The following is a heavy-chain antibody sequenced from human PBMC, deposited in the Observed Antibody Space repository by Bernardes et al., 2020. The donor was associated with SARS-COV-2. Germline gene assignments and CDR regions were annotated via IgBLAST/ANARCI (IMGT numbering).Heavy chain of an antibody. D-gene: IGHD4-17*01. V-gene: IGHV3-33*01. CDR2: IWHDGSRV. CDR1: GFTFRDYT. J-gene: IGHJ5*01. CDR3: TTEDGEWLES. Sequence: GGSMRLSCAASGFTFRDYTMHWVRPAPGKVLEWVAVIWHDGSRVYYVASVKGRFAISRDNSNNNLYLQMNNLRVEATALYGCTTEDGEWLESWGEGTLVTVSS.